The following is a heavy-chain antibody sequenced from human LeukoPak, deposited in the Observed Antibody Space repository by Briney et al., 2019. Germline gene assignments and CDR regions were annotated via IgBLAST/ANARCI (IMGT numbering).Heavy chain of an antibody. V-gene: IGHV3-23*01. D-gene: IGHD6-19*01. J-gene: IGHJ4*02. CDR1: GFTLSSKY. CDR2: IVNTTYPT. CDR3: AKFEGATIPGWFNDY. Sequence: GGSLRLSCAASGFTLSSKYMSWVRQAARKGVKWVSTIVNTTYPTFYADSVKGRVTISRDNSKNQLYLQVNSLRTEDTAVYFCAKFEGATIPGWFNDYWGQGILVTVPS.